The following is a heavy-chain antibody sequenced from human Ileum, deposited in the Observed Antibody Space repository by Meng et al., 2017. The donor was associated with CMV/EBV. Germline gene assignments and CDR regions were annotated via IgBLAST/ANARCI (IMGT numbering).Heavy chain of an antibody. CDR2: INNRGST. V-gene: IGHV4-34*01. Sequence: QVCLQLWGDEKLNHLEPLSSGCAVHKSAFSDYYWPWIRQSPGKGLEWIGEINNRGSTNYNPSLKSRVTISIDTSRNQFSLKLTSMTAADTAVYYCARASPQRRFLSYWGQGTLVTVSS. CDR1: KSAFSDYY. J-gene: IGHJ4*02. CDR3: ARASPQRRFLSY. D-gene: IGHD3-3*01.